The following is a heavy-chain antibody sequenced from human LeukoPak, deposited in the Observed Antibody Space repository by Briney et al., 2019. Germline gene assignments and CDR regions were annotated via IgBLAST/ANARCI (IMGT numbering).Heavy chain of an antibody. CDR3: ARTGYCSSTSCFPVDYYYMDV. CDR1: GGSISSYY. V-gene: IGHV4-59*01. J-gene: IGHJ6*03. CDR2: IYYSGST. D-gene: IGHD2-2*01. Sequence: SETLSLTCTVSGGSISSYYWSWIRQPPGKGLEWIGYIYYSGSTNYSPSLKSRVTISVDTSKNQFSLKLSSVTAADTAVYYCARTGYCSSTSCFPVDYYYMDVWGKGTTVTVSS.